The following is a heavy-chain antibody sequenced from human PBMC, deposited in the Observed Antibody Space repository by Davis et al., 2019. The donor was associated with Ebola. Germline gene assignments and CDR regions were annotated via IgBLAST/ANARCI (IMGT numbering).Heavy chain of an antibody. J-gene: IGHJ3*02. Sequence: GESLKISCAASGFTFNIYAMSWVRQAPGKGLEWVSGITGSGRSTYYADSVKGRFTISRDNSKNTLYLQMNSLRGEDTAVYYCARVQAYYDSSGYYSDAFDIWGQGTMVTVSS. V-gene: IGHV3-23*01. CDR3: ARVQAYYDSSGYYSDAFDI. D-gene: IGHD3-22*01. CDR1: GFTFNIYA. CDR2: ITGSGRST.